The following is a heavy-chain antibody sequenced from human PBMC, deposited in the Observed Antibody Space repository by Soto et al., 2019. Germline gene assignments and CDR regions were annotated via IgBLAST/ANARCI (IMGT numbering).Heavy chain of an antibody. CDR1: GFTFSSYA. V-gene: IGHV3-23*01. J-gene: IGHJ6*02. D-gene: IGHD1-1*01. Sequence: GGSLRLSCAASGFTFSSYAMSWVRQAPGKGLEWVSAISGSGGSTYYADSVKGRFTISRDNSKKTLYLQMNSLRAEDTAVYYCAKGVQTGTYYYYYGMDVWGQGTTVTVSS. CDR2: ISGSGGST. CDR3: AKGVQTGTYYYYYGMDV.